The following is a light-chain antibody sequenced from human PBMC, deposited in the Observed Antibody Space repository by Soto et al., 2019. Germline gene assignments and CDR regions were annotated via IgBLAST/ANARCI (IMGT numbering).Light chain of an antibody. J-gene: IGKJ4*01. CDR3: QQYASSWLT. V-gene: IGKV3-20*01. CDR2: GAS. Sequence: DIVLTQSPGTLSLSPGERATLSCRASRDVTSNYLAWYQQKPGQPPRLLIYGASSRATGIPDRFSGSGSGTDFTLTISRLEPEDFAVYYCQQYASSWLTFGGGTKVEI. CDR1: RDVTSNY.